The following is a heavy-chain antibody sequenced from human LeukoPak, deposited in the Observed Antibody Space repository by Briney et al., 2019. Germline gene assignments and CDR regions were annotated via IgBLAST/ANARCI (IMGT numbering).Heavy chain of an antibody. CDR2: FYFSGST. CDR3: ASGYGVSWIDY. Sequence: PSETLSLTCTVSGGSISNYYWSWIRQPPGKGLECIAYFYFSGSTNYNPSLKSRVTISVDTSKNQFSLKLRSVTDADTAVYYCASGYGVSWIDYWGQRSLATVSS. CDR1: GGSISNYY. D-gene: IGHD6-13*01. V-gene: IGHV4-59*01. J-gene: IGHJ4*02.